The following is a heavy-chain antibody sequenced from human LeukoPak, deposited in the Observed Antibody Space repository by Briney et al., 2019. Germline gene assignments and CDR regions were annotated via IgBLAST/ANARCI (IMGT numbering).Heavy chain of an antibody. CDR3: ARLGGDTYYFGSASNPNWYFDL. CDR2: IYPDDSDP. J-gene: IGHJ2*01. CDR1: GYTFTSYW. Sequence: GESLKISCQASGYTFTSYWIGWLRQMPGKGLGWRGIIYPDDSDPTYSPSFQGKVTISADKSFSTAYLQWSSLKASDTAIYYCARLGGDTYYFGSASNPNWYFDLWGRGTLVTVSS. D-gene: IGHD3-10*01. V-gene: IGHV5-51*01.